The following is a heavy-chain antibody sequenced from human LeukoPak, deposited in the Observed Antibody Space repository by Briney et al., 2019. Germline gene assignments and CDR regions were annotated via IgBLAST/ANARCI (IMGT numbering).Heavy chain of an antibody. D-gene: IGHD6-13*01. CDR3: ARDQKGSWYVDY. V-gene: IGHV4-39*07. CDR2: IYYSGST. CDR1: GGSISSSSYY. Sequence: SETLSLTCTVSGGSISSSSYYWGWIRQPPGKGLEWIGSIYYSGSTYYNPSLKSRVTISVDTSKNQFSLKLSSVTAADTAVYYCARDQKGSWYVDYWGQGTLVTVSS. J-gene: IGHJ4*02.